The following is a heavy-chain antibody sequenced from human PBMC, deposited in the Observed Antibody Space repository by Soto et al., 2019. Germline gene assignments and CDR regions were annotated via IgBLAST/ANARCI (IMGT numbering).Heavy chain of an antibody. V-gene: IGHV3-21*01. CDR1: GFTFSSYS. Sequence: PGGSLRLSCEASGFTFSSYSMNWVRQAPGKGLEWVSSITSSISYIYYADSVKGRFTISRDNAKNSLYLQMNSLRAEVTAVYYCARIGDSSSWYLDYWGQGTLVTVSS. CDR3: ARIGDSSSWYLDY. CDR2: ITSSISYI. J-gene: IGHJ4*02. D-gene: IGHD6-13*01.